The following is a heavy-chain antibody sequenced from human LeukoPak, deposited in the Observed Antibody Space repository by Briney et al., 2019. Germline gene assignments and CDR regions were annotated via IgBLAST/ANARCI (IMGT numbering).Heavy chain of an antibody. Sequence: IGXIYYSGSTYYNPSLKSRVTISVDTSKNQFSLKLSSVTAADTAVYYCARIPTYYYDSSGYYYGAFDIWGQGTMVTVSS. CDR2: IYYSGST. CDR3: ARIPTYYYDSSGYYYGAFDI. D-gene: IGHD3-22*01. J-gene: IGHJ3*02. V-gene: IGHV4-39*01.